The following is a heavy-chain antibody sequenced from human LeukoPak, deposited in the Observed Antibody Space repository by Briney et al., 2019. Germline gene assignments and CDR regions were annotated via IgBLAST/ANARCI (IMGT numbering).Heavy chain of an antibody. CDR1: GGSFSGYY. CDR3: ARVQLIRYFDWPFYDAFDI. J-gene: IGHJ3*02. Sequence: SETLSLTCAGYGGSFSGYYWSWIGQPRGEGLEGIGEINHSGRTNYNPSRKSRVTISVDTSKNQFSLKLSSVTAADTAVYYCARVQLIRYFDWPFYDAFDIWGQGTMVTVSS. V-gene: IGHV4-34*01. CDR2: INHSGRT. D-gene: IGHD3-9*01.